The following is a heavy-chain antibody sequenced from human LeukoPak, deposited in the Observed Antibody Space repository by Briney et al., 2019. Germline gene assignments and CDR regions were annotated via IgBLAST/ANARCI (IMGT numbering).Heavy chain of an antibody. Sequence: GGSLRLSCAASGFTFSSYSMNWVRQAPGKGLEWVSSISSSSSYIYYADSVKGRFTISRDNAKNSLYLQMNSLRAEDTAVYYCARDRQSFWDVIVVVINPGFDYWGQGTLVTVSS. V-gene: IGHV3-21*01. CDR2: ISSSSSYI. D-gene: IGHD3-22*01. J-gene: IGHJ4*02. CDR1: GFTFSSYS. CDR3: ARDRQSFWDVIVVVINPGFDY.